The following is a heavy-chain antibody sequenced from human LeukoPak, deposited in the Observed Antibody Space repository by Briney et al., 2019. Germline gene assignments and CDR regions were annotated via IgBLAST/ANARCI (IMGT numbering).Heavy chain of an antibody. Sequence: SVKVSCKASGGTFSSSAISWVRQAPGQGPEWIGQIIPIFGSTKYAQKFQGRVTITTDESTSTAYMELSSLRSEDTAMYYCARGKTIFGVVRWFDPWGQGTLVTVSS. D-gene: IGHD3-3*01. CDR3: ARGKTIFGVVRWFDP. CDR2: IIPIFGST. J-gene: IGHJ5*02. V-gene: IGHV1-69*05. CDR1: GGTFSSSA.